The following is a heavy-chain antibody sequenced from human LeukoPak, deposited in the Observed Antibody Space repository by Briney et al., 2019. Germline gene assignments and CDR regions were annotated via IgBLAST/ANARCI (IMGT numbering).Heavy chain of an antibody. D-gene: IGHD6-6*01. CDR3: AREHHEYSSSLFDY. Sequence: WGSLRLSCAASGFTFSSYAMHWVRQAPGKGLEWVAVISYDGSNKYYADSVKGRFTISRDNSKNTLYLQMNSLRAEDTAVYYCAREHHEYSSSLFDYWGQGPLVTVSS. CDR1: GFTFSSYA. J-gene: IGHJ4*02. V-gene: IGHV3-30*01. CDR2: ISYDGSNK.